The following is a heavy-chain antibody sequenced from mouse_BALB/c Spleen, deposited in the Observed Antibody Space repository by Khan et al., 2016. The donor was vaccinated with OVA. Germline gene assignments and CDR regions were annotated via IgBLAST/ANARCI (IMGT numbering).Heavy chain of an antibody. J-gene: IGHJ2*01. Sequence: QVQLKVSGAELARPGASVKLSCKASGYTFTTYWMQWVKQRPGQGLEWIGTIYPGYGDTSYTQNFKGKATLISDKFSSTAYMQLSSLTSEDSAIYYCASYRYDYFDYWGQGTTLTVSS. D-gene: IGHD2-14*01. CDR2: IYPGYGDT. V-gene: IGHV1-87*01. CDR1: GYTFTTYW. CDR3: ASYRYDYFDY.